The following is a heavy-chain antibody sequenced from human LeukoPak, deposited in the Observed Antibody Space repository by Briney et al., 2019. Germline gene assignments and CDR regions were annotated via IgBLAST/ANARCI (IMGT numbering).Heavy chain of an antibody. Sequence: SETLSLTCTVSGGSISSSSYYWGWIRRPPGKGLEWIGSIYYSGSTYYNPSLKSRVTISVDTSKNQFSLKLSSVTAADTAVYYCARSGSYLSFDYWGQGTLVTVSS. J-gene: IGHJ4*02. CDR3: ARSGSYLSFDY. D-gene: IGHD1-26*01. CDR1: GGSISSSSYY. V-gene: IGHV4-39*01. CDR2: IYYSGST.